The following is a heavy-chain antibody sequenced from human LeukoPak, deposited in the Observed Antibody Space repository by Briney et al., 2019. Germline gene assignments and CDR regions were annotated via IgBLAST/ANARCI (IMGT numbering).Heavy chain of an antibody. CDR1: GYSFTSYW. J-gene: IGHJ3*02. V-gene: IGHV5-51*01. CDR2: IYPGDSDT. Sequence: GESLKISCKGSGYSFTSYWIGWVRQMPGKGLEWMGIIYPGDSDTRYSPSFQGQVTTSADKSISTAYLQWSSLKASDSAMYYCGRIPAAGSLKGSFDIWGQGTMVTVSS. D-gene: IGHD6-13*01. CDR3: GRIPAAGSLKGSFDI.